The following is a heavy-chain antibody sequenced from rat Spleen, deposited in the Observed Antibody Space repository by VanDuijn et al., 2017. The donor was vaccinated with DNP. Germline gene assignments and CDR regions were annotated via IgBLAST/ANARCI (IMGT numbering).Heavy chain of an antibody. D-gene: IGHD1-6*01. CDR2: ISSGGGT. CDR1: GFSLTNYG. CDR3: ARSQFMYTTDGGYFDF. Sequence: QVQLKESGPGLVQPSQTLSLTCTVSGFSLTNYGVSWVRQPPGKGLEWIAVISSGGGTYHNSALKSRLSVSRDTSKSQVLLKMNSLQTEDTAMYFCARSQFMYTTDGGYFDFWGPGTMVTVSS. J-gene: IGHJ1*01. V-gene: IGHV2S12*01.